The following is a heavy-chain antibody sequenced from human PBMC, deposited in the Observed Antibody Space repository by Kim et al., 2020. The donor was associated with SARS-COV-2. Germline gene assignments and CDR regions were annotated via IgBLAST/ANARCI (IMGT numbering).Heavy chain of an antibody. CDR3: ARHYCGTATCFRVIDV. D-gene: IGHD2-2*01. J-gene: IGHJ6*02. Sequence: SETLSLTCTVSGASISSSTYYWAWIRQPPGTGPEWIGTIYYSGSTYYNPSLKSRVTISVDTSKNEFSLRLSSVTAADTAVYYCARHYCGTATCFRVIDVWGQGTTVTVSS. CDR2: IYYSGST. V-gene: IGHV4-39*01. CDR1: GASISSSTYY.